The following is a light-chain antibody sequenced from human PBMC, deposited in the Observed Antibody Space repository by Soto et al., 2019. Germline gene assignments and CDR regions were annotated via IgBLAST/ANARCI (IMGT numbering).Light chain of an antibody. CDR3: AAWDDSLNGHV. V-gene: IGLV1-44*01. Sequence: QPVLAEPHSASGTPAQRVTIHCSRSSSNIGTSSVHWFQQLPGTAPKLLISTTNQRPSGVPERFSGSKSGTSAYLAISGLQSEDEADYYCAAWDDSLNGHVFGTGTKVTVL. CDR2: TTN. J-gene: IGLJ1*01. CDR1: SSNIGTSS.